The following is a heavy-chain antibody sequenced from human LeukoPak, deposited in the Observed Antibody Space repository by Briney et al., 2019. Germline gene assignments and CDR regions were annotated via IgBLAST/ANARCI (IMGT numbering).Heavy chain of an antibody. Sequence: GASVKVSCKVSGYTFNSYFIHWVRQAPGKGLEWMGLIDPEDGETIYAENFQGRVTIAADTSTDTAYLELTNLRSHDTAVYYCATFPRGPRNCWGQGTLVTVSS. CDR2: IDPEDGET. D-gene: IGHD1-14*01. CDR1: GYTFNSYF. J-gene: IGHJ4*02. CDR3: ATFPRGPRNC. V-gene: IGHV1-69-2*01.